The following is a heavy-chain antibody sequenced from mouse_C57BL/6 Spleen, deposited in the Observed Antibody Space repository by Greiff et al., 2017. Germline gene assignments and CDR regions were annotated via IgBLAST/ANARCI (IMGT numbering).Heavy chain of an antibody. V-gene: IGHV5-9-1*02. CDR2: ISSGGDYI. D-gene: IGHD1-1*01. CDR3: TRTGVAPEAYFAV. Sequence: EVKLVESGEGLVKPGGSLKLSCAASGFTFSSYAMSWVRQTPEKRLEWVAYISSGGDYIYYADTVKGRFTISRDNARYTLYLQMSSLKSEDTAMYFCTRTGVAPEAYFAVWGTGTPVTVS. CDR1: GFTFSSYA. J-gene: IGHJ1*03.